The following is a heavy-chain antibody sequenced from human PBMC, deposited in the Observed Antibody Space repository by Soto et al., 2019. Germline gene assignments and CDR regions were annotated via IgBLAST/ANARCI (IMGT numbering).Heavy chain of an antibody. CDR1: GGSISNYY. V-gene: IGHV4-59*01. CDR3: ARALVATPFDP. J-gene: IGHJ5*02. Sequence: QVQLQESGPGLVKPSETLSLTCTVSGGSISNYYWSWIRQPPGKGLEWIGYIYYSGSTNYNPSLKSRVTISVDTSKNQFSLKLSSVTAADTAVYYCARALVATPFDPWGQGTLVTVSS. D-gene: IGHD5-12*01. CDR2: IYYSGST.